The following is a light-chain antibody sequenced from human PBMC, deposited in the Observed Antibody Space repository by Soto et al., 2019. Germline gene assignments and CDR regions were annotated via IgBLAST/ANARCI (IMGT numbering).Light chain of an antibody. J-gene: IGLJ1*01. CDR2: DVS. CDR3: GSYTTSTAPGL. Sequence: QSVLTQPASVSGSPGQSICISCTGTSSDVGGYNCVSWYQQHPGKAPKLMIYDVSDRPSGVSNRFSGSKSGNTASLTISGLQAEDEADYYCGSYTTSTAPGLFGTGTKVTVL. CDR1: SSDVGGYNC. V-gene: IGLV2-14*01.